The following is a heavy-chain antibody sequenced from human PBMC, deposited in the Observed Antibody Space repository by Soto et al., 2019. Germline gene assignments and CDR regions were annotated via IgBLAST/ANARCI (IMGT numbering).Heavy chain of an antibody. V-gene: IGHV4-34*01. CDR2: INHSGST. CDR1: GGSFSGYY. Sequence: SETLSLTCAVYGGSFSGYYWSWIRQPPGKGLEWIGEINHSGSTNYNPSLKSRVTISVDTSKNQFSLKLSSVTAADTAVYYCARAGNYYYYGMDVWGQGTTVTGSS. CDR3: ARAGNYYYYGMDV. J-gene: IGHJ6*02. D-gene: IGHD1-1*01.